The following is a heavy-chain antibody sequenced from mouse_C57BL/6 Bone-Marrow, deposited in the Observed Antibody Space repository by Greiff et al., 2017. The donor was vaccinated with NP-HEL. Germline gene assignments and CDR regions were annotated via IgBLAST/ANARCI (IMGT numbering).Heavy chain of an antibody. Sequence: EVMLVESGGGLVQPGGSMKLSCVASGFTFSNYWMNWVRQSPEKGLEWVAQIRLKSDNYATPYAESVKGRFTISRDDSKSSVYLQMNNLRAEDTGIYYCTGGDSNYGPHWYFDVWGTGTTVTVSS. D-gene: IGHD1-1*01. CDR1: GFTFSNYW. CDR3: TGGDSNYGPHWYFDV. CDR2: IRLKSDNYAT. J-gene: IGHJ1*03. V-gene: IGHV6-3*01.